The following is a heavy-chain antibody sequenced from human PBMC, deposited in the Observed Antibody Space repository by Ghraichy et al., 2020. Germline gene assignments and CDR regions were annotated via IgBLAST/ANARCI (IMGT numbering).Heavy chain of an antibody. Sequence: GGSLRLSCTASGFTFSDYARSWVRQAPGKGLEWVSTISGGGSTTFYADSVKGRFAMSRDNSKNTLYLQMNSLRAEDTAIYFCAKRSVAGSYYFDYWGQGTLVTVSS. D-gene: IGHD6-19*01. V-gene: IGHV3-23*01. CDR1: GFTFSDYA. CDR2: ISGGGSTT. J-gene: IGHJ4*02. CDR3: AKRSVAGSYYFDY.